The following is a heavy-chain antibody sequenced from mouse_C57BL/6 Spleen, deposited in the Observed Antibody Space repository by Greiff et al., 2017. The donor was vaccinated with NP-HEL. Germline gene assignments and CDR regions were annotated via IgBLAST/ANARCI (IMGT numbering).Heavy chain of an antibody. CDR2: INPNNGGT. D-gene: IGHD2-4*01. J-gene: IGHJ4*01. Sequence: VQLQQSGPELVKPGASVKMSCKASGYTFTDYNMHWVKQSHGKSLEWIGYINPNNGGTSYNQKFKGKATLTVNKSSSTAYMELRSLTSEESAVYYCARRGLYDYKGYAMDYWGQGTSVTVSS. CDR3: ARRGLYDYKGYAMDY. CDR1: GYTFTDYN. V-gene: IGHV1-22*01.